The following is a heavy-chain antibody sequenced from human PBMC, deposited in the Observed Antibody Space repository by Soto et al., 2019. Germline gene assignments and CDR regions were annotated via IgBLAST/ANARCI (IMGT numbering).Heavy chain of an antibody. CDR3: AKAYFVWSSEKPYYFDY. CDR1: GFTFSNYA. V-gene: IGHV3-23*01. J-gene: IGHJ4*02. D-gene: IGHD3-16*01. Sequence: EVQLLDSGGGVVQPGGSLRLSCAASGFTFSNYAMTWVRQGPGKGLEWVSGISGSGGRSYYADSVKGRFTISRDNAKSTLYLQLNSLKAEDTAVYYCAKAYFVWSSEKPYYFDYWGQGTLFTVSS. CDR2: ISGSGGRS.